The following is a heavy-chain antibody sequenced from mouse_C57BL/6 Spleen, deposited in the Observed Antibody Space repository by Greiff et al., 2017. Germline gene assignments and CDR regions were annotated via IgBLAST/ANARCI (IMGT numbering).Heavy chain of an antibody. V-gene: IGHV1-59*01. J-gene: IGHJ3*01. CDR3: ARDYYGSSYVCAY. CDR1: GYTFTSYW. CDR2: IDPSDSYT. Sequence: VQLQQPGAELVRPGTSVKLSCKASGYTFTSYWMHWVKQRPGQGLEWIGVIDPSDSYTNYNQKFKGKATLTVDTSSSTAYMQLSSLTSEDSAVYYCARDYYGSSYVCAYWGQGTLVTVSA. D-gene: IGHD1-1*01.